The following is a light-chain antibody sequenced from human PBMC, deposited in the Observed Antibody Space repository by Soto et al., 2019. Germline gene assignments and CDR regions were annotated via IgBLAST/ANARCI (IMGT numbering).Light chain of an antibody. V-gene: IGLV1-44*01. Sequence: QSVLTQPPSASGTPGQRVTISCFGSSSNIGSNTVTWFQLLPGTAPKLLISNNNQRPSGVPDRFSGSKSGTSASLAISGLQSDDEADFYCATWDDGLNGVIFGGGTKLTV. J-gene: IGLJ2*01. CDR2: NNN. CDR3: ATWDDGLNGVI. CDR1: SSNIGSNT.